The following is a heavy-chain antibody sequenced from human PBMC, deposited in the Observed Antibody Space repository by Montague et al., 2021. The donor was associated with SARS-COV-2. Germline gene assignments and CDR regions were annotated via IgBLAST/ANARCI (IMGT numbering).Heavy chain of an antibody. D-gene: IGHD3-22*01. V-gene: IGHV4-59*01. CDR3: ARADRRSSDTTHLHYYKRMDL. J-gene: IGHJ6*02. Sequence: SETLSLTCTVSGDSISTSYWAWIRQPPGKGLDWIGYIYYTGSTSYNSSLKSRVTISVDTSKNQFSLNLSSVTAADTAVYFCARADRRSSDTTHLHYYKRMDLLGQGDHGHRLL. CDR2: IYYTGST. CDR1: GDSISTSY.